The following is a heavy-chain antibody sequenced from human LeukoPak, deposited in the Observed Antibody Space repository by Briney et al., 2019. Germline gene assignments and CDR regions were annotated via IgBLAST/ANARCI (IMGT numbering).Heavy chain of an antibody. J-gene: IGHJ4*02. Sequence: PGGSLRLSCAASGFTFSDYYMSWIRQAPGKGLEWVSYISSTSSFTNYADSVKGRFTISRDNAKNSLYLRMNSLRAEDTAVYYCARDVRGYKYWGQGTLVTVSS. CDR3: ARDVRGYKY. D-gene: IGHD3-10*02. CDR1: GFTFSDYY. CDR2: ISSTSSFT. V-gene: IGHV3-11*06.